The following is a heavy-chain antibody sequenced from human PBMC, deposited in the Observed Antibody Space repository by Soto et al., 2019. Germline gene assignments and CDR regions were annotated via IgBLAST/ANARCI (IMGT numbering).Heavy chain of an antibody. J-gene: IGHJ4*02. V-gene: IGHV1-69*13. CDR3: ASGPEYYFDY. CDR1: GGTFSSYA. Sequence: VASVKVSCKASGGTFSSYAISWVRQAPGQGLEWMGGIIPIFGTANYAQKFQGRVTITADESTSTAYMELSSLRSEDTAVYYCASGPEYYFDYWGQGTLVTVSS. CDR2: IIPIFGTA.